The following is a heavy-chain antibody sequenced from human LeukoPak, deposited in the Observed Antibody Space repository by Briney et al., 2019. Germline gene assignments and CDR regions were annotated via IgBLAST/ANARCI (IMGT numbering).Heavy chain of an antibody. CDR1: GGSISSYY. CDR3: ARGTYPYCSGGSCYGYYFDY. V-gene: IGHV4-59*01. D-gene: IGHD2-15*01. Sequence: NPSETLSLTCTVSGGSISSYYWSWIRQPPGKGLEWIGYIYYSGSTNYNPSLKSRVTTSVDTSKNQFSLKLSSVTAADTAVYYCARGTYPYCSGGSCYGYYFDYWGQGTLVTVSS. CDR2: IYYSGST. J-gene: IGHJ4*01.